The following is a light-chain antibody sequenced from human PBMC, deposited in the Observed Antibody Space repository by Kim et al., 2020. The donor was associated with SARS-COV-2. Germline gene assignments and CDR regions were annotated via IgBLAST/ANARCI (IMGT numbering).Light chain of an antibody. CDR1: QDIKND. CDR2: GAS. J-gene: IGKJ4*01. CDR3: QQFNSYPLT. Sequence: ASGGDRVTITCRASQDIKNDLGWYQQKPGKAPKGLIFGASSLRGGVPSRFSGSGFGTEFTLTISSLQPEDFATYYCQQFNSYPLTFGGGTKVDIK. V-gene: IGKV1-17*01.